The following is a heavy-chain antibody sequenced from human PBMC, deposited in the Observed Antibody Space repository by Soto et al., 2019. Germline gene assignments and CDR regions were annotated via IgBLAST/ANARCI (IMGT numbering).Heavy chain of an antibody. D-gene: IGHD1-20*01. V-gene: IGHV3-23*01. CDR2: IGGGGTDT. CDR1: RFTFSDFS. Sequence: DVQVLGSGGGLVQPGGALTPSCAASRFTFSDFSMSWVRQAPGKGLGWGSSIGGGGTDTYYADSVKGRFTISRDNSKNTLYLQMDSLRDEDTAVYYCAKDAVPYNGKWDWFDSWGQGTLVIVSS. J-gene: IGHJ5*01. CDR3: AKDAVPYNGKWDWFDS.